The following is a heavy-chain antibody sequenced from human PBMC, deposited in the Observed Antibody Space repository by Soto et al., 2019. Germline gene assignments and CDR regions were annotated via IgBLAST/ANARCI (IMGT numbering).Heavy chain of an antibody. Sequence: GGSLRLSCAASGFTFSDYYMSWIRQAPGKGLEWVSYISSSGSTIYYADSVKGRFTISRDNAKNSLYLQMNSLRAEDTAVYYCARDLSPPTIRHAGSSPSVWFDPWGQGTLVTVSS. V-gene: IGHV3-11*01. CDR2: ISSSGSTI. J-gene: IGHJ5*02. D-gene: IGHD3-9*01. CDR3: ARDLSPPTIRHAGSSPSVWFDP. CDR1: GFTFSDYY.